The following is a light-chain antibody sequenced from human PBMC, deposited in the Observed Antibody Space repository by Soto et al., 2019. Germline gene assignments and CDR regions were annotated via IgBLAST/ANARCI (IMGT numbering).Light chain of an antibody. Sequence: QSALTQPRSVSGSPGQSVTISCTGTSSDVGGYNYVSWYQQHPDKAPKLMIYDVSKRPSGVPDRFSGSKSGNTASLTISGLQAEDEADYYCCSYAGSYTSLYVFGTGTKVTVL. J-gene: IGLJ1*01. CDR1: SSDVGGYNY. CDR2: DVS. CDR3: CSYAGSYTSLYV. V-gene: IGLV2-11*01.